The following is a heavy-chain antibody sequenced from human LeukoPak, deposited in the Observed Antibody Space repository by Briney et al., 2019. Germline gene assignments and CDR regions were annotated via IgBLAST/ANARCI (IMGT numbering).Heavy chain of an antibody. CDR2: IKSKTDGGTT. J-gene: IGHJ6*03. CDR1: GFTFSNAW. CDR3: TTCTYGDYTRYYYYYYMDV. V-gene: IGHV3-15*01. Sequence: GGSLRLSCAAPGFTFSNAWMSWVRQAPGKGLEWVGRIKSKTDGGTTDYAAPVKGRFTISRDDSKNTLYLQMNSLKTEDTAVYYCTTCTYGDYTRYYYYYYMDVWGKGTTVTVSS. D-gene: IGHD4-17*01.